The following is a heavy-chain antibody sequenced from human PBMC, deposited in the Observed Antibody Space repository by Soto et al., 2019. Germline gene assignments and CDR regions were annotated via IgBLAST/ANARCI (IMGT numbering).Heavy chain of an antibody. CDR1: GGSISRYY. V-gene: IGHV4-59*01. D-gene: IGHD3-10*01. J-gene: IGHJ5*02. Sequence: SETLSLTCTVSGGSISRYYWSWIREPPGKGLEWIGYIYYSGITNYSPSLKSRVTISVDTSKNQFSLKLSSVTAADTAVYYCARASGSGSYSYNYFDPWGQGTLVTVSS. CDR3: ARASGSGSYSYNYFDP. CDR2: IYYSGIT.